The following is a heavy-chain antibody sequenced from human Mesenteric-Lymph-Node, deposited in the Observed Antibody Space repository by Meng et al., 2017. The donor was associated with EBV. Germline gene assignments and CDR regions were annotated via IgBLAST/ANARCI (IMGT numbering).Heavy chain of an antibody. D-gene: IGHD3-22*01. CDR3: SQTDYFDNTGYY. J-gene: IGHJ4*02. CDR1: GYSYNGYY. Sequence: VQLVQSGAELKQPGASVKVSCKASGYSYNGYYIHWVRQAPGQGLEWMGRINPESGDTTYAENFQGRVVMTGDTSVSTAYVELSSLTSDDTAVYYCSQTDYFDNTGYYWGQGTLVTVSS. V-gene: IGHV1-2*06. CDR2: INPESGDT.